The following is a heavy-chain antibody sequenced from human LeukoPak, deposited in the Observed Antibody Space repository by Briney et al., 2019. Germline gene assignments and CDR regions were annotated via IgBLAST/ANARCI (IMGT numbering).Heavy chain of an antibody. CDR3: ARRRYGSGSYSYNFDY. CDR1: GFTFSNYW. V-gene: IGHV3-7*01. D-gene: IGHD3-10*01. Sequence: GGSLRLSCGASGFTFSNYWMSWVRQAPGKGLEWVANIKQDGSEKYYVDSVKGRFTISRDNAKNSLYLQMNSLRAEDTAVYYCARRRYGSGSYSYNFDYWGQGTLVTVSS. CDR2: IKQDGSEK. J-gene: IGHJ4*02.